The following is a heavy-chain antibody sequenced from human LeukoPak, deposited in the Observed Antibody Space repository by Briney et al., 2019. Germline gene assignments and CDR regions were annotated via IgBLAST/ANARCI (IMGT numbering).Heavy chain of an antibody. J-gene: IGHJ4*02. CDR1: GYSISSGYY. Sequence: SETLSLTCTVSGYSISSGYYWGWIRQPPGKGLEWIGSIYHSGSTYYNPSLKSRVTISVDTSKNQFSLKLSSVTAADTAVYYCARIAVAGDYYFDYWGQGTLVTVSS. CDR3: ARIAVAGDYYFDY. CDR2: IYHSGST. D-gene: IGHD6-19*01. V-gene: IGHV4-38-2*02.